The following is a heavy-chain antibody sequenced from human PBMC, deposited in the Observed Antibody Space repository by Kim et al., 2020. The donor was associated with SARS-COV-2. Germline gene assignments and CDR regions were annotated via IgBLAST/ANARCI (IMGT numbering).Heavy chain of an antibody. D-gene: IGHD3-10*01. CDR2: ISYDGSNK. V-gene: IGHV3-30-3*01. J-gene: IGHJ4*02. Sequence: GGSLRLSCAASGFTLSSYAMHWVRQAPGKGLEWVAVISYDGSNKSYADSVKGRFTISRDNSKNTLYLQMNSLRAEDTAVYYCARALGGSYFASLDYWGQGTLVTVSS. CDR1: GFTLSSYA. CDR3: ARALGGSYFASLDY.